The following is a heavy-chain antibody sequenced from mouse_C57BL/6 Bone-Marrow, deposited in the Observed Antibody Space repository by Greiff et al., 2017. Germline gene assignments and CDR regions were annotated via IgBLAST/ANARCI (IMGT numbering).Heavy chain of an antibody. CDR1: GFTFSSYG. D-gene: IGHD1-1*01. CDR2: ISSGGSYT. V-gene: IGHV5-6*01. Sequence: EVKLMESGGDLVKPGGSLKLSCAASGFTFSSYGMSWVRQTPDKRLEWVATISSGGSYTYYPDSVKGRFTISRDNAKNTLYLQMSSLKSEDTAMYYGAIPHPVTTVDWYFDVWGTGTTVTVSS. CDR3: AIPHPVTTVDWYFDV. J-gene: IGHJ1*03.